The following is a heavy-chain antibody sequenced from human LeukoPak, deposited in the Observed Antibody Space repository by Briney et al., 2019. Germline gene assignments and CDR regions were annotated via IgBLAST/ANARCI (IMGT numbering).Heavy chain of an antibody. D-gene: IGHD2/OR15-2a*01. Sequence: ASVKVSCXASGYTFTSYGISWVRLAPGQGLEWMGWISAYNGNTNYAQKLQGRVTMTTDTSTSTAYMELRSLRSDDTAVYYCARQTTFDYYMDVWGKGTTVTVSS. CDR2: ISAYNGNT. CDR3: ARQTTFDYYMDV. CDR1: GYTFTSYG. V-gene: IGHV1-18*01. J-gene: IGHJ6*03.